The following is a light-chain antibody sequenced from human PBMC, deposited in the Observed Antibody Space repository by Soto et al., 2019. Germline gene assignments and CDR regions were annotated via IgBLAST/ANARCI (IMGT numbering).Light chain of an antibody. Sequence: EIVMTQSPATLSVSPGERVTLSCRASQSVSGNLAWYQQKPGQAPRLLIYGASTRATGIPARFSGSGSGTEFTLTISSLQSEDFAVYSCQQYNNWPPITFGQGTRLEIK. J-gene: IGKJ5*01. CDR1: QSVSGN. CDR3: QQYNNWPPIT. CDR2: GAS. V-gene: IGKV3-15*01.